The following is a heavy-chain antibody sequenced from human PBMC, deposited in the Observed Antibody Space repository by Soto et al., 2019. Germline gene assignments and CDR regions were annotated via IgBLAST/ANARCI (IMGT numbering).Heavy chain of an antibody. V-gene: IGHV4-4*07. CDR1: GGSMSRYY. J-gene: IGHJ5*02. CDR3: AREGYVSNWFDP. D-gene: IGHD3-16*01. Sequence: SETLSLTCSVPGGSMSRYYWSWIRKPAGKGLEWIGRIYSSGSANYNPSLKSRVSMSVDTSNNQFSLMLTSVTAADTAIYFCAREGYVSNWFDPWGQGALVTVSS. CDR2: IYSSGSA.